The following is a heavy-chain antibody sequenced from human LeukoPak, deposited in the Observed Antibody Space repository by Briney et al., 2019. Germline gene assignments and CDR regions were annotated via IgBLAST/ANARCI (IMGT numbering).Heavy chain of an antibody. V-gene: IGHV3-74*01. J-gene: IGHJ4*02. CDR1: GFTFSSYW. CDR3: ARLYGGYGDYYFDY. Sequence: GGSLRLSCAASGFTFSSYWMHWVRQAPGKGLVWVARINSDGSNTSYADTVKGRFTISRDNAKNTLYLQMNSLRAEDTAVYYCARLYGGYGDYYFDYWGQGTLVTVSS. D-gene: IGHD4-17*01. CDR2: INSDGSNT.